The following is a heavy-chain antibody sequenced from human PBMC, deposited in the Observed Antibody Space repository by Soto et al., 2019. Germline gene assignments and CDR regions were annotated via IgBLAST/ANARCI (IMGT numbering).Heavy chain of an antibody. CDR1: GGSISSGDYY. CDR3: AREEDAVDGYTFNAFDI. J-gene: IGHJ3*02. CDR2: IYYSGST. D-gene: IGHD5-12*01. Sequence: SETLSLTCTVSGGSISSGDYYWSWIRQPPGKGLEWIGYIYYSGSTYYNPSLKSRVTISVDTSKNQFSLKLSSVTAADTAVYYCAREEDAVDGYTFNAFDIWGQGTMVTVSS. V-gene: IGHV4-30-4*01.